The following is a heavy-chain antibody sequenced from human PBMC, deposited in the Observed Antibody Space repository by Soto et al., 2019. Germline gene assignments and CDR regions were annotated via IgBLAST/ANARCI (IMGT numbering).Heavy chain of an antibody. J-gene: IGHJ5*02. Sequence: EVQLVESGGGLVQPGGSLKLSCAASGFTFSGSAMHWVRQASGKGLEWVGRIRSKANSYATAYAASVKGRFTISRDDSKNTAYLQMNSLKTEDTAVYYCTRDYDILTGTFDPWGQGTLVTVSS. CDR1: GFTFSGSA. CDR3: TRDYDILTGTFDP. CDR2: IRSKANSYAT. V-gene: IGHV3-73*02. D-gene: IGHD3-9*01.